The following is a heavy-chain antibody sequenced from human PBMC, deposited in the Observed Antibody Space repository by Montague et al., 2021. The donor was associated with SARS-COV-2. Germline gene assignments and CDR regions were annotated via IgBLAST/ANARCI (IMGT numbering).Heavy chain of an antibody. CDR3: ASEDIVVVTGAFDI. CDR2: ISYDGSNK. D-gene: IGHD2-2*01. J-gene: IGHJ3*02. V-gene: IGHV3-30*04. CDR1: GFTFSSYA. Sequence: SLSLSCAASGFTFSSYAMHWVRQAPGKGLEWVAVISYDGSNKYYADSVKGRFTISRDNSKNTLYLQMNSLRAEDTAVYYCASEDIVVVTGAFDIWGQGTMVTVSS.